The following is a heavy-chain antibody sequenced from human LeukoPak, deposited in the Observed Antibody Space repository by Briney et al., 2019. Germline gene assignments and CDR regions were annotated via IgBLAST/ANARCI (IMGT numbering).Heavy chain of an antibody. CDR1: GFTFSSYG. V-gene: IGHV3-30*02. D-gene: IGHD4-17*01. J-gene: IGHJ4*02. Sequence: GGSLRLSCAASGFTFSSYGMHWVRQAPGKGLEWVAFIRYDGSNKYYADSVKGRFTISRDNSKNTLYLQMNSLRAEDTAVYYCARAEYGDYATRFDYWGQGTLVTVSS. CDR3: ARAEYGDYATRFDY. CDR2: IRYDGSNK.